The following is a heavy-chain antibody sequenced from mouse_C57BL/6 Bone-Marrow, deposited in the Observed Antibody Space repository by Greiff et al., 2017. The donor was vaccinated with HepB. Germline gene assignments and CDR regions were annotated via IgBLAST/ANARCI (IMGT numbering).Heavy chain of an antibody. D-gene: IGHD2-2*01. CDR1: GYTFTDYD. J-gene: IGHJ3*01. Sequence: QVQLQQSGAELVRPGASVTLSCKASGYTFTDYDMHWVKQTPVHGLEWIGAIDPETGGTAYNQKFKGKAILTADKSSSTAYMELRSLTSEDSAGYYCTRKEASLWLRRAWFAYWGQGTLVTVSA. CDR3: TRKEASLWLRRAWFAY. V-gene: IGHV1-15*01. CDR2: IDPETGGT.